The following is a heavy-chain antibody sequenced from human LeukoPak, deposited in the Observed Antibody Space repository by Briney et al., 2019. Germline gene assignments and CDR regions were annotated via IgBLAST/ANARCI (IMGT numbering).Heavy chain of an antibody. V-gene: IGHV3-21*01. Sequence: GGSLRLSCAASGFTFSSYNMNWVRRTPGQGLEWVSSITSGSSHIYYADSVKGRFTISRDNAKSSLYLQMNSLRAEDTAVYYCARGPGSRRRNWFDPWGQGTLVTVSS. CDR3: ARGPGSRRRNWFDP. CDR2: ITSGSSHI. D-gene: IGHD6-13*01. CDR1: GFTFSSYN. J-gene: IGHJ5*02.